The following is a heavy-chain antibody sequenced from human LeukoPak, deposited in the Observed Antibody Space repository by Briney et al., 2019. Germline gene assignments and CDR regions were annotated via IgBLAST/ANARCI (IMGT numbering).Heavy chain of an antibody. CDR1: GYSFTSYD. Sequence: ASVKVSCKASGYSFTSYDIHWVRQTPGQGLEWMGWMNPHSGNTGYAQQFQGRVSITRDTSITTAYMELSSLRSEDTAVYYCAIISSCYLPAYGIWGQGTMVTVSS. J-gene: IGHJ3*02. D-gene: IGHD6-25*01. V-gene: IGHV1-8*02. CDR3: AIISSCYLPAYGI. CDR2: MNPHSGNT.